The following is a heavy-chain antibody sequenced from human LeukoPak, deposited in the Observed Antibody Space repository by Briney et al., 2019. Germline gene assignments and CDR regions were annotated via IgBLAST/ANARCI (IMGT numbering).Heavy chain of an antibody. D-gene: IGHD2-2*01. V-gene: IGHV3-30*03. Sequence: GGSLRLSCAASGFTFSSDGMHWVRQAPGKGLEWVAFISFDGSNKYYADSVKGRFTISRDNSKNTLYLQMNSLTAEDTAVYYCARVGVVPAAIPDGFDIWGQGTMVTVSS. CDR2: ISFDGSNK. CDR3: ARVGVVPAAIPDGFDI. J-gene: IGHJ3*02. CDR1: GFTFSSDG.